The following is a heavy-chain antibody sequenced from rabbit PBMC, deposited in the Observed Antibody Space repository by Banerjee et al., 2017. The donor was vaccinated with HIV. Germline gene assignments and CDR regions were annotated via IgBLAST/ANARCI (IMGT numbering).Heavy chain of an antibody. CDR2: LYVGSSGST. CDR3: ARDLAGVTGWNFGL. CDR1: GFSFSGSYY. V-gene: IGHV1S40*01. D-gene: IGHD4-1*01. J-gene: IGHJ3*01. Sequence: QSLEESGGDLVKPGASLTLTCTASGFSFSGSYYMCWVRQAPGKGLEWIACLYVGSSGSTYYANWAKGRFTISKTSSTTVTLQMTSLTAADTATYFCARDLAGVTGWNFGLWGQGTLVTVS.